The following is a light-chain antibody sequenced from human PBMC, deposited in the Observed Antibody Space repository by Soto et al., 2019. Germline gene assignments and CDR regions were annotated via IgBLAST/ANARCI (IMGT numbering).Light chain of an antibody. CDR1: QSVINN. CDR2: AVS. V-gene: IGKV3D-15*01. CDR3: QQGDNWPWT. J-gene: IGKJ1*01. Sequence: EIVMTHSPATLSVSPGERATLSCRASQSVINNLAWYQQKPGQAPRLLIYAVSTRATGIPARFSGSGSGTEFTLTISSLQSEDFAVYYCQQGDNWPWTFGQGTKVEIK.